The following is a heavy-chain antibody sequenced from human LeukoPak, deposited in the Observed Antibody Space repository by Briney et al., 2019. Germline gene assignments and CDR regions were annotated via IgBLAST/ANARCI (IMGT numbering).Heavy chain of an antibody. V-gene: IGHV4-59*08. D-gene: IGHD1-7*01. CDR1: DDSITSPS. J-gene: IGHJ4*02. Sequence: SEALSLTCTVSDDSITSPSWSWIRQPPGKGLEWIGYIYYSGSTSYNPSLKSRVTISIDTSKNQFSLKVSSVTAADTAVYYCARQIWGTTNFLLPDYWGQGTLVTASS. CDR3: ARQIWGTTNFLLPDY. CDR2: IYYSGST.